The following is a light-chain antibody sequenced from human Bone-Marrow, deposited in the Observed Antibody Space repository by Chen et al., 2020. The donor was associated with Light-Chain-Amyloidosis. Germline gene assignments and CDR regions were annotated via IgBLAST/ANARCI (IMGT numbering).Light chain of an antibody. Sequence: SYVLTQPSSVSVAPGQTATIACGGNNIGSTSVHWYQQTPGQAPLLVVYDDSDRPSGIPERVYGSNSGNTATLTSSGVEAGDEADYYCQVWDMSSDPAVFGGGTKLTVL. J-gene: IGLJ3*02. CDR2: DDS. V-gene: IGLV3-21*02. CDR1: NIGSTS. CDR3: QVWDMSSDPAV.